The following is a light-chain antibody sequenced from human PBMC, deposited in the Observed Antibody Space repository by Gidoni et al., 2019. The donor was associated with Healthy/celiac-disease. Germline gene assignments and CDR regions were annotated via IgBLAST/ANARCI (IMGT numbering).Light chain of an antibody. CDR3: QQYNSYSKT. J-gene: IGKJ1*01. CDR2: EAS. CDR1: HSISNC. Sequence: TQMTQSPSTLSASVGDRVTITCRDSHSISNCVAWYQQQPGTATKLLIYEASSVQSGVPSRFSGSEAGTEFPLTISRLHPDYFATYYCQQYNSYSKTFGQGTKVEIK. V-gene: IGKV1-5*03.